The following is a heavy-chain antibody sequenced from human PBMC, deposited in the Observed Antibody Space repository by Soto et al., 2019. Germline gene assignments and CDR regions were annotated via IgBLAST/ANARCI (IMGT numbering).Heavy chain of an antibody. J-gene: IGHJ3*02. CDR2: IGTAGDT. Sequence: GGSLRLSCAASGFTFSSYDMHWVRQATGKGLEWVSAIGTAGDTYYPGSVKGQFTISRENAKNSLYLQMNSLRAGDTAVYYCARGYSSSWYDAFDIWGQGTMVTVSS. CDR3: ARGYSSSWYDAFDI. D-gene: IGHD6-13*01. V-gene: IGHV3-13*01. CDR1: GFTFSSYD.